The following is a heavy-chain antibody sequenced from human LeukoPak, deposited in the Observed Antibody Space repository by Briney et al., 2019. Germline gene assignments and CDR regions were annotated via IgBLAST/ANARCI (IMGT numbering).Heavy chain of an antibody. J-gene: IGHJ4*02. CDR2: IYYSGST. Sequence: PSETLSLTCTVSGGSISSSSYYWGWIRQPPGKGLEWIGSIYYSGSTYYNPSLKSRVTISVDTSKNQFSLKLSSVTAADTAVYYCARVQPSGWYNYWGQGTLVTVSS. CDR1: GGSISSSSYY. D-gene: IGHD6-19*01. V-gene: IGHV4-39*07. CDR3: ARVQPSGWYNY.